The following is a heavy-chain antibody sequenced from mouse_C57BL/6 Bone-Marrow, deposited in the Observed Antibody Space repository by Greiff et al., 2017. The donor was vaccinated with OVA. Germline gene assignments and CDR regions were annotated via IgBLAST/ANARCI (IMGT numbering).Heavy chain of an antibody. V-gene: IGHV1-52*01. D-gene: IGHD2-3*01. J-gene: IGHJ1*03. CDR2: IDPSDSET. CDR1: GYTFPSYW. Sequence: VQLQQPGAELVRPGSSVKLSCKASGYTFPSYWMHWVKQRPIQGLEWIGNIDPSDSETHYNQKFKDKATLTVDKSSSTAYMQLSSLTSEDSAVYYCALYDGYHWYFDVWGTGTTVTVSS. CDR3: ALYDGYHWYFDV.